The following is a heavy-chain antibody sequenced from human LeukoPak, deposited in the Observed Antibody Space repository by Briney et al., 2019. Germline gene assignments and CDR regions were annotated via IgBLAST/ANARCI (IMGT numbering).Heavy chain of an antibody. CDR1: GFTIRSNY. V-gene: IGHV3-53*01. CDR2: IYSGGNT. D-gene: IGHD1-26*01. Sequence: GGSLRLSCAASGFTIRSNYMSWVRQAPGKGLEWVSVIYSGGNTYYADSVKGRFTFSKDNSKNTLYLQMTNLRVEDTAVYYCARGVGQDAFDIWGQGTMVTVPS. J-gene: IGHJ3*02. CDR3: ARGVGQDAFDI.